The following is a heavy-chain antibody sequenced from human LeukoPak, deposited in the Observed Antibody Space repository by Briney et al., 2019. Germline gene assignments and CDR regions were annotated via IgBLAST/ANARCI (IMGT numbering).Heavy chain of an antibody. D-gene: IGHD6-19*01. Sequence: GGSLRLSCAASGFTFSSYSMNWVRQAPGKGLEWVSSISSSSSYIYYADSVKGRFTISRDNAKNSLYLQMNSLRAEDTAVYYCARVKSQPVADTYYYYMDVWGKGTTVTVSS. CDR3: ARVKSQPVADTYYYYMDV. J-gene: IGHJ6*03. CDR2: ISSSSSYI. V-gene: IGHV3-21*01. CDR1: GFTFSSYS.